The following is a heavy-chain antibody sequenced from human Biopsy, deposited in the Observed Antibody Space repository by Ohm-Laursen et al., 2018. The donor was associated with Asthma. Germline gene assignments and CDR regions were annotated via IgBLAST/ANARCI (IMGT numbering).Heavy chain of an antibody. J-gene: IGHJ3*02. CDR3: ARTYYDFLTGQVNDAFDI. Sequence: ASVKVSCKASGYTFINYAIHWVRQAPGQRLEWMGWINAGNGNTKYSQKFQGRVTITRDTSASTAYMELSSLRSEDTAVCYCARTYYDFLTGQVNDAFDIWGQGTMVTVSS. V-gene: IGHV1-3*01. CDR1: GYTFINYA. CDR2: INAGNGNT. D-gene: IGHD3-9*01.